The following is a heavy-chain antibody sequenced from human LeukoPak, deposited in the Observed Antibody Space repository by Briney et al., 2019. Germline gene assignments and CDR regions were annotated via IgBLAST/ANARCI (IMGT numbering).Heavy chain of an antibody. D-gene: IGHD1-26*01. Sequence: SRGSSHYADSVRGRFTISRDSSKNTVYLQMNSLTAEDTAVYYCARGQIVGVQGDFWGQGTLVTVSS. V-gene: IGHV3-66*03. CDR2: SRGSS. J-gene: IGHJ4*02. CDR3: ARGQIVGVQGDF.